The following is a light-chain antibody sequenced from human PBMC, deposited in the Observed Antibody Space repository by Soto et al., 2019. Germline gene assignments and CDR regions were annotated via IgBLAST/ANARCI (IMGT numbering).Light chain of an antibody. J-gene: IGKJ5*01. Sequence: DIQMTQSPSPMSHSVRDKLTITCGPSKRISSYLNWYKQKQGKAPKLLIYAASSLQGGVQSRFSGSGSGTEFTLTISSLQPDDFATYYCQQYNSYLIPFGQGTRL. V-gene: IGKV1-5*01. CDR3: QQYNSYLIP. CDR2: AAS. CDR1: KRISSY.